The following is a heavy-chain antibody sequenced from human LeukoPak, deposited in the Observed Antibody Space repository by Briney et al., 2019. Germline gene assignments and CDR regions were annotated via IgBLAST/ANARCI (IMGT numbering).Heavy chain of an antibody. V-gene: IGHV4-4*07. CDR1: GGSISSHY. J-gene: IGHJ4*02. Sequence: PSETLSLTCTVSGGSISSHYWSWIRQPVGKGLEWIGRIYTSGSTNYNPSLKSRVTMSVDTSKNQFSLKLSSVTAADTAVYYCARGRMNLSSGWCDYWGQGTLVTVSS. D-gene: IGHD6-19*01. CDR2: IYTSGST. CDR3: ARGRMNLSSGWCDY.